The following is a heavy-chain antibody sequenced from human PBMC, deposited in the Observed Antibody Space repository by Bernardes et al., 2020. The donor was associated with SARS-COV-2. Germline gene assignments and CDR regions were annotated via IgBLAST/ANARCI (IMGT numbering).Heavy chain of an antibody. Sequence: GGSLRLSRAAAGLTFRKYGMHWVRQAPGKGLEWLAFIRSGGRGKDYIDSVEGRFTISRDDPKNTLYLQMSRLRVEDTAVYYCATDGPNYDINYWGQGTLVTVSS. D-gene: IGHD3-9*01. CDR2: IRSGGRGK. CDR3: ATDGPNYDINY. CDR1: GLTFRKYG. V-gene: IGHV3-30*02. J-gene: IGHJ4*02.